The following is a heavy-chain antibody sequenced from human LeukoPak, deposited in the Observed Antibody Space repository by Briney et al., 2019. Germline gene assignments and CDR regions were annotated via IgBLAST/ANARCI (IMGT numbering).Heavy chain of an antibody. V-gene: IGHV4-59*08. CDR3: ARHYYYDGEIDY. CDR1: GGPISSYY. Sequence: SETLSLTCTVSGGPISSYYWSWIRQPPGKGLEWIGYIYYSGSTNYNPSLKSRVTISVDTSKNQFSLKLSSVTAADTAVYYCARHYYYDGEIDYWGQGTLVTVSS. D-gene: IGHD3-22*01. J-gene: IGHJ4*02. CDR2: IYYSGST.